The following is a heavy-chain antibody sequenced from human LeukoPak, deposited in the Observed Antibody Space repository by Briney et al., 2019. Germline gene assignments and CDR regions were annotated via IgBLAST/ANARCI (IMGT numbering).Heavy chain of an antibody. Sequence: GGSLRLSCAASGFTFSSYGVSWVRQAPGKGLEWVSYISSSGSTIYYADSVKGRFTISRDNAKNSLYLQMNSLRAEDTAVYYCAELGITMIGGVWGKGTTVTISS. J-gene: IGHJ6*04. V-gene: IGHV3-48*04. CDR1: GFTFSSYG. CDR2: ISSSGSTI. CDR3: AELGITMIGGV. D-gene: IGHD3-10*02.